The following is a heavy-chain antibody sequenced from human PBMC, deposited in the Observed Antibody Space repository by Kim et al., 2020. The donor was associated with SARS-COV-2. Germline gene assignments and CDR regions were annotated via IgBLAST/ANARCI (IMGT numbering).Heavy chain of an antibody. V-gene: IGHV3-30*04. CDR2: ISYDGSNK. Sequence: GGSLRLSCAASGFTFSSYAMHWVRQAPGKGLEWVAVISYDGSNKYYADSVKGRFTISRDNSKNPLYLQMNSLRAEDTAVYYCARDVDYWGQGTLVTVSS. J-gene: IGHJ4*02. CDR1: GFTFSSYA. CDR3: ARDVDY.